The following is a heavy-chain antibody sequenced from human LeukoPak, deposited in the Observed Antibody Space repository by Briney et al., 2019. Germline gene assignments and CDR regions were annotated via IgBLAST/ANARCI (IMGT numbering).Heavy chain of an antibody. D-gene: IGHD3-22*01. CDR3: ATDRKGYYDSSGYYSY. CDR1: GGSFSGYY. Sequence: LSLTCAVYGGSFSGYYWSWIRQAPGKGLEWVSYISSSGSTIYYADSVKGRFTISRDNAKNSLYLQMNSLRAEDTAVYYCATDRKGYYDSSGYYSYWGQGTLVTVSS. V-gene: IGHV3-11*04. J-gene: IGHJ4*02. CDR2: ISSSGSTI.